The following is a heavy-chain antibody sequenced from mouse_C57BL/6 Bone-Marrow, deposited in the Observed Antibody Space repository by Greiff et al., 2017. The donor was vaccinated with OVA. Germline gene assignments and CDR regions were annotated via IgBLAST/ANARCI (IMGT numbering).Heavy chain of an antibody. CDR2: ISYDGSN. V-gene: IGHV3-6*01. Sequence: ESGPGLVKPSQSLSLTCSVTGYSITSGYYWNWIRQLPGNKLEWMGYISYDGSNNYNPSLKNRIPITSDTSKNQFFLKFNTVTTEDTATYYCASDQGWSDWYFDVWGTGTTVTVSS. J-gene: IGHJ1*03. CDR1: GYSITSGYY. CDR3: ASDQGWSDWYFDV. D-gene: IGHD2-3*01.